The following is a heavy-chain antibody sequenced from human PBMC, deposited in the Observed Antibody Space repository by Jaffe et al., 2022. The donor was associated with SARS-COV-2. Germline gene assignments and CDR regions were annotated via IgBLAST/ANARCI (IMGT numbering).Heavy chain of an antibody. CDR3: ARGGLEWLYLQVEYFQH. Sequence: QVQLQQWGAGLLKPSETLSLTCAVYGGSFSGYYWSWIRQPPGKGLEWIGEINHSGSTNYNPSLKSRVTISVDTSKNQFSLKLSSVTAADTAVYYCARGGLEWLYLQVEYFQHWGQGTLVTVSS. D-gene: IGHD3-3*01. CDR1: GGSFSGYY. V-gene: IGHV4-34*01. CDR2: INHSGST. J-gene: IGHJ1*01.